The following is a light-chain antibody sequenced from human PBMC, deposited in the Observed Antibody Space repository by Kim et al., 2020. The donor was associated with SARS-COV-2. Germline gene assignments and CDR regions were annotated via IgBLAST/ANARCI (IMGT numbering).Light chain of an antibody. CDR3: QQYGVSPW. Sequence: EVVLTQSPGTLSLSPGERATLSCRASQLLNSSNLAWYQQKPGQAPRLLIYGSTSRATGVPDRFRGSRSGTDFTLTISSLEPEDFAVYYCQQYGVSPWFGQGTRLEIK. V-gene: IGKV3-20*01. CDR2: GST. J-gene: IGKJ5*01. CDR1: QLLNSSN.